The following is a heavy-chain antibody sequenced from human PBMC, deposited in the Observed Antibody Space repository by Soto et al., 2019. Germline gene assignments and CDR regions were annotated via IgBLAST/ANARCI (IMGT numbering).Heavy chain of an antibody. CDR1: GFTFSDYA. CDR3: AKTPDSSGWFLFDY. D-gene: IGHD6-19*01. Sequence: GGSLRLSCAASGFTFSDYAMHWVRQAPGKGLEWVAVVSHDGRNTHYADSVKGRFTISRDNSKNTLYLQMNSLRAEDTAVYYCAKTPDSSGWFLFDYWGQGTLVTVSS. CDR2: VSHDGRNT. J-gene: IGHJ4*02. V-gene: IGHV3-30*18.